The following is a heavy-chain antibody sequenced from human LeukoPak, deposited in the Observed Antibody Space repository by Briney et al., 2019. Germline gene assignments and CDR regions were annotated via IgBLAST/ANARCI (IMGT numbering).Heavy chain of an antibody. Sequence: PGGSLRLSCAASGFTFSSYWMHWVRQAPGKGLVWVSRINSDGSSTSYADSVKGRFTISRDNAKNTLYLQMNSLRTEDTAVYFCARAVTVTTLWDYWGQGTLVTVSS. J-gene: IGHJ4*02. D-gene: IGHD4-11*01. CDR3: ARAVTVTTLWDY. V-gene: IGHV3-74*01. CDR1: GFTFSSYW. CDR2: INSDGSST.